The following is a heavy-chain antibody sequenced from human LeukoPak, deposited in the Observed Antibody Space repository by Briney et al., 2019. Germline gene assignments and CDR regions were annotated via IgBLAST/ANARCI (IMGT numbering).Heavy chain of an antibody. J-gene: IGHJ5*02. V-gene: IGHV3-23*01. CDR2: MSGSDGST. CDR1: GFTFSSYA. CDR3: ASDGSGWYRWFDP. D-gene: IGHD6-19*01. Sequence: PGASLRLSCAASGFTFSSYAMTWVRQAPGKGLEWVSTMSGSDGSTYYADSVKGRFTISRDNSKNTLYLQMNSLRAEDTAVYYCASDGSGWYRWFDPWGQGTLVTVSS.